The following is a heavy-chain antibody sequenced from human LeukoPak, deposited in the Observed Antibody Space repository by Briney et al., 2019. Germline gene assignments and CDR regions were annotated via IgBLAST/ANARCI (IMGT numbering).Heavy chain of an antibody. J-gene: IGHJ3*02. V-gene: IGHV3-23*01. Sequence: GGSLRLSCAASGFTFSSYGMHWVRQAPGKGLEWVSAISGSGGSTYYADSVKGRFTISRDNSKNTLYLQMNSLRAEDTAVYYCAKQWGIVATIDAFDIWGQGTMVTVSS. CDR1: GFTFSSYG. CDR2: ISGSGGST. CDR3: AKQWGIVATIDAFDI. D-gene: IGHD5-12*01.